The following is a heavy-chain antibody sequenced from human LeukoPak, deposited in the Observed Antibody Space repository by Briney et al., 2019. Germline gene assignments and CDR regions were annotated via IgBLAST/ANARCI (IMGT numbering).Heavy chain of an antibody. CDR2: ISWNSGSI. CDR1: GFTFSSYW. D-gene: IGHD3-22*01. J-gene: IGHJ4*02. V-gene: IGHV3-9*01. Sequence: GGSLRLSCAASGFTFSSYWMSWVRQAPGKGLEWVSGISWNSGSIGYADSVKGRFTISRDNAKNSLYLQMNSLRAEDTALYYCAKDIQVSVSSGLDYWGQGTLVTVSS. CDR3: AKDIQVSVSSGLDY.